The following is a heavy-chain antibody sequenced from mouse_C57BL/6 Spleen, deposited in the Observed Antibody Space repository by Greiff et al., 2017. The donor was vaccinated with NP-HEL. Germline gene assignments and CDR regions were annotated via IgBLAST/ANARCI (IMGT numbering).Heavy chain of an antibody. J-gene: IGHJ2*01. CDR1: GFTFSDYY. Sequence: EVKLVESEGGLVQPGSSMKLSCTASGFTFSDYYMAWVRQVPEKGLEWVANINYDGSSTYYLDSLKSRFIISRDNAKNILYLQMSSLKSEDTATYYCAREPDYGYYFDYWGQGTTLTVSS. V-gene: IGHV5-16*01. D-gene: IGHD2-4*01. CDR2: INYDGSST. CDR3: AREPDYGYYFDY.